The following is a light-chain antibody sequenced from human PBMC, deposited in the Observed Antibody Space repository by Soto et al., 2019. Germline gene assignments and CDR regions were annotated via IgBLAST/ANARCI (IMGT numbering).Light chain of an antibody. V-gene: IGKV3-15*01. CDR1: QSVNSN. CDR3: QHYHNWPPWT. J-gene: IGKJ1*01. CDR2: GAS. Sequence: VMTQSPATLFDSTGERATLSCRASQSVNSNLAWYQQKPGQAPRLLIFGASTRATGIPARFSGSGSGTEFTLTISSLQSEDFAVYYCQHYHNWPPWTFGQGTKVEIK.